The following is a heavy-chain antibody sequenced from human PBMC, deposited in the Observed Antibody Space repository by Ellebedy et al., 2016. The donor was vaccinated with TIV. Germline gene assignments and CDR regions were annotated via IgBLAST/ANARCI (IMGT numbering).Heavy chain of an antibody. V-gene: IGHV2-26*01. D-gene: IGHD2-21*02. J-gene: IGHJ4*02. CDR2: IFSKDEK. CDR3: ARALRYCGGDCSYKFDY. Sequence: SGPTLVKPTETLTLTCTVSGFPLSNIIMGVSWFRQPPGKALEWLANIFSKDEKSYKTSLKSRLTISRDTAKSQVILTMTDLDPLDTATYYCARALRYCGGDCSYKFDYWGQGTLVPVSS. CDR1: GFPLSNIIMG.